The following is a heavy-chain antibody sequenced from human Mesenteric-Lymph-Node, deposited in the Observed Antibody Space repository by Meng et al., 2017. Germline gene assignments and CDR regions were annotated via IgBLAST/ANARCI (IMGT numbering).Heavy chain of an antibody. CDR2: IIPIFGTA. Sequence: SVKVSCKASGGTFSSYAISWVRQAPGQGLEWMGGIIPIFGTANYAQKFQGRVTITADKSTSTAYMELSSLRSEDTAVYYCTTEGDYGDYFDYWGQGTRVTCYS. V-gene: IGHV1-69*06. CDR1: GGTFSSYA. D-gene: IGHD4-17*01. CDR3: TTEGDYGDYFDY. J-gene: IGHJ4*02.